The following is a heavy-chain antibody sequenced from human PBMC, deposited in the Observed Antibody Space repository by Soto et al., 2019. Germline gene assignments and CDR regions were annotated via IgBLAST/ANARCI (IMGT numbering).Heavy chain of an antibody. V-gene: IGHV1-69*12. Sequence: QVQLVQSGAEVKKPGSSVKVSCKASGGTFSSYAISWVRQAPGQGLEWMGGIIPIFGTANYAQKFQGRGTITADESTSTAYMELSSLRSEDTAVYYCARAAIAARMSGYYYGMDVWGQGTTVTVSS. J-gene: IGHJ6*02. CDR1: GGTFSSYA. D-gene: IGHD6-6*01. CDR3: ARAAIAARMSGYYYGMDV. CDR2: IIPIFGTA.